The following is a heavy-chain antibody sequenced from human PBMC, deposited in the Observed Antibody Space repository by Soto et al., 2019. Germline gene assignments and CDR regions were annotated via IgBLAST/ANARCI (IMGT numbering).Heavy chain of an antibody. Sequence: GGSLRLSXAASGFSFRSYTMNWVRQAPGKGLEWVSSITSSSSYRYYADSVKGRFTISRDNAKNSVFLQMNSLRAEDTAVYYCVRGEVPADWGQGTLVTVSS. V-gene: IGHV3-21*01. CDR3: VRGEVPAD. CDR1: GFSFRSYT. J-gene: IGHJ4*02. D-gene: IGHD1-26*01. CDR2: ITSSSSYR.